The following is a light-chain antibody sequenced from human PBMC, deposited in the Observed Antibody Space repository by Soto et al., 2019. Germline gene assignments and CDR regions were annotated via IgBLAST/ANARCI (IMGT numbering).Light chain of an antibody. CDR3: SSFTSSSTRV. J-gene: IGLJ1*01. Sequence: QSVLTQPASVSWSPGVSISISCTATSSDVGGYNYVSWYQQHPGKAPKLIIYDVSNRPSGVSNRFSGSKSGNTASLTISGLQAEDEADYYCSSFTSSSTRVFGTGTKVTVL. CDR1: SSDVGGYNY. CDR2: DVS. V-gene: IGLV2-14*03.